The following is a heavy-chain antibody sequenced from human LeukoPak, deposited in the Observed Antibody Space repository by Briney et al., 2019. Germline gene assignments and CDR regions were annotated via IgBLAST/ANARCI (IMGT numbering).Heavy chain of an antibody. V-gene: IGHV3-21*04. CDR1: GFTFSSYS. D-gene: IGHD3-22*01. Sequence: GGSLRLSCAASGFTFSSYSINWVRQAPGKGLEWVSSISSSSSYIYYADSVKGRFTISRDNAKNSLYLQMNSLRAEDTAVYYCARVMDYYDGSGYPPPAAADYWGQGTLVTVSS. CDR2: ISSSSSYI. J-gene: IGHJ4*02. CDR3: ARVMDYYDGSGYPPPAAADY.